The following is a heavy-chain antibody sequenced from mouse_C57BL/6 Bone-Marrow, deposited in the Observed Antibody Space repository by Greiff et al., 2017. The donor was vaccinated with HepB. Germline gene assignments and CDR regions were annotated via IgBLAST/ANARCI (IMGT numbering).Heavy chain of an antibody. CDR1: GFTFNTYA. D-gene: IGHD1-1*01. V-gene: IGHV10-3*01. J-gene: IGHJ3*01. CDR2: IRSKSSNYAT. CDR3: VWGDYSFAY. Sequence: EVQVVESGGGLVQPKGSLKLSCAASGFTFNTYAMHWVRQAPGKGLEWVARIRSKSSNYATYYADSVKDRFTISRDDSKSMLYLQMNNLKTEDTARYYCVWGDYSFAYWGQGTLVTVSA.